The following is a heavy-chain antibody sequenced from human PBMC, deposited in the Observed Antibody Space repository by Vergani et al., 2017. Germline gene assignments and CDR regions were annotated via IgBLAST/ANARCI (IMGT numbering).Heavy chain of an antibody. D-gene: IGHD3-10*01. V-gene: IGHV1-8*01. J-gene: IGHJ2*01. CDR2: MNPNSGNT. CDR3: ARGIGSGSYYTDWYFDL. CDR1: GYTFTSYD. Sequence: QVQLVQSGAEVKKPGASVKVSCKASGYTFTSYDINWVRQATGQGLEWMGWMNPNSGNTGYAQKFQGRVTMTRDTSISTAYMELSRLRSDDTAVYYCARGIGSGSYYTDWYFDLWGRGTLVTVSS.